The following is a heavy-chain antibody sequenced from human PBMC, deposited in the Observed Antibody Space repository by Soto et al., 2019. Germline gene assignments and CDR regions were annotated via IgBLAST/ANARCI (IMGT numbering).Heavy chain of an antibody. J-gene: IGHJ6*02. CDR3: AVNGREHYYYYYGMDV. V-gene: IGHV4-34*01. CDR1: GGSFSGYY. D-gene: IGHD1-20*01. Sequence: QVQLQQWGAGLLKPSETLSLTCAVYGGSFSGYYWSWIRQPPGKGLEWIGEINHSGSTNYNPSLKGRVSMAVDTTTNQFSLKLSSVTAANTAVYYCAVNGREHYYYYYGMDVWGQGTTVTVSS. CDR2: INHSGST.